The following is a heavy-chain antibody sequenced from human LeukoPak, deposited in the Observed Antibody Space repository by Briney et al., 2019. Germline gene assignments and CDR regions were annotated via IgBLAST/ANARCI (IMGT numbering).Heavy chain of an antibody. CDR2: SNPNSGGT. V-gene: IGHV1-2*02. CDR1: AYTFTVYY. Sequence: ASVTLCFTASAYTFTVYYMHRVRQAPAQGHEWMGWSNPNSGGTNYEKKFQGRVTMTSNTSISTAYMELSRLRSDDTAVYYCARSRGVISTDALDIWGQGTMVTVSS. J-gene: IGHJ3*02. CDR3: ARSRGVISTDALDI. D-gene: IGHD3-16*02.